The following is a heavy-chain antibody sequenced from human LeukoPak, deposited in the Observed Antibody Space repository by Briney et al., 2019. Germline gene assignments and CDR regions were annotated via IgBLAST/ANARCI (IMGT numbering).Heavy chain of an antibody. J-gene: IGHJ4*02. V-gene: IGHV3-48*01. CDR1: GFTFSSYS. CDR2: ISSSSSTI. D-gene: IGHD3-10*01. CDR3: ARGSQYYYGSGSYYTHDPPNY. Sequence: QTGGSLRLSCAASGFTFSSYSMIWVRQAPGKGLEWVSYISSSSSTIYYADSVKGRFTISRDNAKNSLYLQMNSLRAEDTAVYYCARGSQYYYGSGSYYTHDPPNYWGQGTLVTVSS.